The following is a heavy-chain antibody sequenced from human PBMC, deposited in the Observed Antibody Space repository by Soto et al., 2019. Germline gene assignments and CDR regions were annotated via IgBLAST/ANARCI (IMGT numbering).Heavy chain of an antibody. D-gene: IGHD5-18*01. CDR3: AIRGYTYGYYFSY. Sequence: GESLKISCEASGYSFTTYWIAWVRQVPGKGLEWMGIIFPVDSATTYSPSFQGQVTISADKSITTAYLQWSSLKASDTAMYYCAIRGYTYGYYFSYWGQGTLVTVSS. J-gene: IGHJ4*02. V-gene: IGHV5-51*01. CDR1: GYSFTTYW. CDR2: IFPVDSAT.